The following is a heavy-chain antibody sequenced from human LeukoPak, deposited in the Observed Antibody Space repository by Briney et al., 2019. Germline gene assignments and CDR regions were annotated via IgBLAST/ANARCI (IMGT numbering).Heavy chain of an antibody. CDR3: ARLTSYYDFWSGYSDFGYYYYMDV. CDR2: INPNSGGT. J-gene: IGHJ6*03. Sequence: GASVKVSCKASGYTFTGYYMHWVRQAPGQGLEWMGWINPNSGGTNYAQKFQGRVTMTTDTSTSTAYMELRSLRSDDTAVYYCARLTSYYDFWSGYSDFGYYYYMDVWGKGTTVTVSS. D-gene: IGHD3-3*01. V-gene: IGHV1-2*02. CDR1: GYTFTGYY.